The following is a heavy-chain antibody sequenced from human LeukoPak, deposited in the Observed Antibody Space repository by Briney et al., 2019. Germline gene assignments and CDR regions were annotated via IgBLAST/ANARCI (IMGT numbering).Heavy chain of an antibody. CDR3: ARDRSVAVGGEGHYFYGMDV. CDR1: GGPISGYH. J-gene: IGHJ6*02. CDR2: IYYSGTT. Sequence: SETLSLTCTVSGGPISGYHWSWIRQPPGRDLEWLGYIYYSGTTNYNPSLKGRVTISVDTSKNQFSLTLRSVTAADTAVYYCARDRSVAVGGEGHYFYGMDVWGQGTAVTVSS. V-gene: IGHV4-59*01. D-gene: IGHD6-19*01.